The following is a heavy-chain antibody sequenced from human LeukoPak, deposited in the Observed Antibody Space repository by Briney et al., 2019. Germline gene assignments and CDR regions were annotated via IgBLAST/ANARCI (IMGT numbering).Heavy chain of an antibody. D-gene: IGHD3-3*01. V-gene: IGHV4-61*02. CDR3: ARDQGNYDFWSGYHNWFDP. Sequence: KPSETLSLTCTVSGGSLSSAGYYWSWIRQPAGKGQEWIGRIHTSGSTNYNPSLESRVTISVDTSKNQFSLELSSVTAADTAVYYCARDQGNYDFWSGYHNWFDPWGQGTLVTVSS. CDR2: IHTSGST. CDR1: GGSLSSAGYY. J-gene: IGHJ5*02.